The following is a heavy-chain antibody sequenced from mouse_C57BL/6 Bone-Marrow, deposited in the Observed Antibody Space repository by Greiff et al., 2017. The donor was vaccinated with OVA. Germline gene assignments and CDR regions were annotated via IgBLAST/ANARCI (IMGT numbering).Heavy chain of an antibody. CDR2: ISYDGSN. CDR1: GYSITSGYY. Sequence: EVQLQQSGPGLVKPSQSLSLTCSVTGYSITSGYYWNWIRQFPGNKLEWMGYISYDGSNNYNTSLKNRISITRDTSKNQFFLKLNSVTTEDTATYYCARVYYAPLFDYWGRGTTLTVSS. D-gene: IGHD2-1*01. V-gene: IGHV3-6*01. J-gene: IGHJ2*01. CDR3: ARVYYAPLFDY.